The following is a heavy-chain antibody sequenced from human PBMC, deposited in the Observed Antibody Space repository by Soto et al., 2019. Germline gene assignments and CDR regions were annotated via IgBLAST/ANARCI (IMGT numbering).Heavy chain of an antibody. V-gene: IGHV3-11*01. Sequence: PGGSLRLSCTASGFTSSDYYMSWIRQAPGKGLEWLAYISGSGSTTYYTDSVKGRFAISRDNARTSLYLQINSLRVEDSAVYYCARSSLTYFEFWGQGTLVTVSS. CDR1: GFTSSDYY. CDR3: ARSSLTYFEF. CDR2: ISGSGSTT. J-gene: IGHJ4*02.